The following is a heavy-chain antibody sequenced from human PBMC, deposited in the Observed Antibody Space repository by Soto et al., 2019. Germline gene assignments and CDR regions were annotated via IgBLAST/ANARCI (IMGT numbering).Heavy chain of an antibody. Sequence: QVQLVQSGAEVKKPGSSVKVSCKASGGTFSSYAISWVRQAPGQGLEWMGGIIPIFGTANYAQKFQGRVTITADASTSTAYMELSSLRSEDTAVYYCARGTPYYYGSEPTKFDYCGQGPLVTVSS. V-gene: IGHV1-69*01. D-gene: IGHD3-10*01. CDR2: IIPIFGTA. CDR3: ARGTPYYYGSEPTKFDY. J-gene: IGHJ4*02. CDR1: GGTFSSYA.